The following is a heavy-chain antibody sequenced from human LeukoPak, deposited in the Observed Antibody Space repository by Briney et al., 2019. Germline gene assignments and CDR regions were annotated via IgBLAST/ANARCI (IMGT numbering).Heavy chain of an antibody. Sequence: GASVKVSCKTSGYTFTGYYTVGATGPWTRLEWMGYINPDSGGTNYAQEFQGRVTMTRDTSISTAYMELNRLRSDDTAVYYCARGEMITFGGVIVISTFDIWGQGTMVTVS. CDR3: ARGEMITFGGVIVISTFDI. CDR1: GYTFTGYY. CDR2: INPDSGGT. D-gene: IGHD3-16*02. J-gene: IGHJ3*02. V-gene: IGHV1-2*02.